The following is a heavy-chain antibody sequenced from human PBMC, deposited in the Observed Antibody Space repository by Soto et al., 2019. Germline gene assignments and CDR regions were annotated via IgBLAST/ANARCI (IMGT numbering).Heavy chain of an antibody. V-gene: IGHV3-48*02. D-gene: IGHD3-16*01. CDR2: INGTRSII. CDR1: GFTFSTHA. Sequence: EVKLVESGGGLVQPGGSLRLSCAVSGFTFSTHAMNWVRQAPGKGLEWVAYINGTRSIIYYTDSVKGRFTISRDNAKKSLCLQMDSLRDEDTAVYYSARDARNADYDYWGQGTLVTFSS. J-gene: IGHJ4*02. CDR3: ARDARNADYDY.